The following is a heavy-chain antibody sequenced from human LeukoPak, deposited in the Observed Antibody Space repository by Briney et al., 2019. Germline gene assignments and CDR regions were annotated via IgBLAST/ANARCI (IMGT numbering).Heavy chain of an antibody. CDR1: GFTFSRYW. V-gene: IGHV3-30*02. J-gene: IGHJ6*03. CDR3: AKERAGYGSGSYYRIDYYYYMDV. D-gene: IGHD3-10*01. Sequence: GGSLRLSCAASGFTFSRYWMSWVRQAPGKGLEWVAFIRYDGSNKYYADSVKGRFTISRDNSKNTLYLQMNSLRAEDTAVYYCAKERAGYGSGSYYRIDYYYYMDVWGKGTTVTVSS. CDR2: IRYDGSNK.